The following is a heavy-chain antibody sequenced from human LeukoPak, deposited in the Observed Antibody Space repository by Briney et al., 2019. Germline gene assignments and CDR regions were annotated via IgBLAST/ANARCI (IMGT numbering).Heavy chain of an antibody. Sequence: GGSLRLSCAPSGFTFSSYWMHWVRQAPGQGLVWVSRINSDGSTTSYADSVKGRFTISRDNAKNTLYLQMNSLRAEDTAVYYCSRDTADDAFDIWGQGTMVTVSS. CDR2: INSDGSTT. V-gene: IGHV3-74*01. CDR3: SRDTADDAFDI. J-gene: IGHJ3*02. CDR1: GFTFSSYW.